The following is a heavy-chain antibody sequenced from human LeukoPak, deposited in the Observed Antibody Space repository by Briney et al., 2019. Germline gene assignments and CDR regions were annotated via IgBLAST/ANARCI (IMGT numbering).Heavy chain of an antibody. CDR2: FDPEDGET. Sequence: ASVKVSCKVSGYTLTELSMHWVRQAPGKGLEWMGGFDPEDGETIYAQKFQGRVTMTTDTSTSTAYMELRSLRSDDTAVYYCARVLAVAGWGAEYFQHWGQGTLVTVSS. J-gene: IGHJ1*01. D-gene: IGHD6-19*01. CDR3: ARVLAVAGWGAEYFQH. V-gene: IGHV1-24*01. CDR1: GYTLTELS.